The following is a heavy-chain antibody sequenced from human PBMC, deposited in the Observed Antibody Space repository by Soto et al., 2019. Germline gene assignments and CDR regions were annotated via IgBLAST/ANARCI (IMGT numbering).Heavy chain of an antibody. Sequence: APVKVSCKASGYTFTSYYMHWVRQAPGQGLEWMGIINPSGGSTSYAKKFQGRVTMTRDKSTRTVYMELSSLRSEDTAVYYCARYQDIVGVRAAIQGFEFWGEPSLVTVS. D-gene: IGHD2-2*02. CDR3: ARYQDIVGVRAAIQGFEF. CDR2: INPSGGST. V-gene: IGHV1-46*01. J-gene: IGHJ1*01. CDR1: GYTFTSYY.